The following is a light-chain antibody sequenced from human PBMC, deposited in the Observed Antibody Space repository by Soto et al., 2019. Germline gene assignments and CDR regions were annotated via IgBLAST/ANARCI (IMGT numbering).Light chain of an antibody. J-gene: IGKJ1*01. V-gene: IGKV1-5*03. Sequence: DIQMTQSPSTLSASVGDRVTITCRASQSISTWLAWYQQKPGKAPKLLIYKASSLESGVPSRFSGSGSGTEFTLTISSLQPDDVATFYCQQYINRWTFGQGNKVEIK. CDR3: QQYINRWT. CDR1: QSISTW. CDR2: KAS.